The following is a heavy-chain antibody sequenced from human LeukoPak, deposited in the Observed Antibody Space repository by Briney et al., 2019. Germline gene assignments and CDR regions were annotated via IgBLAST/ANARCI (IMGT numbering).Heavy chain of an antibody. J-gene: IGHJ6*02. V-gene: IGHV1-46*01. CDR3: AREIRAYYYGSGSYYGYGMDV. CDR2: INPSGGST. CDR1: GYTFTGYY. Sequence: ASVKVSCKASGYTFTGYYMHWVRQAPGQGLEWMGIINPSGGSTSYAQKFQGRVTMTRDTSTSTVYMELSSLRSEDTAVYYCAREIRAYYYGSGSYYGYGMDVWGQGTTVTVSS. D-gene: IGHD3-10*01.